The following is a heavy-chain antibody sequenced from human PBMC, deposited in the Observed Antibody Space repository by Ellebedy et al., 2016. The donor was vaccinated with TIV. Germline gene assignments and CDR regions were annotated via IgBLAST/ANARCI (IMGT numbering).Heavy chain of an antibody. CDR1: GYRFSDYW. CDR3: AAKNVHNSGLLGDAFDV. CDR2: IFLRDSET. J-gene: IGHJ3*01. Sequence: PGGSLRLSCKGSGYRFSDYWIGWVRQLPGKGLEWMGKIFLRDSETIYSPSFQGQVTISADQSVTTAHLQWNSLRPSDTAMYYCAAKNVHNSGLLGDAFDVWGQGTFVTVSS. V-gene: IGHV5-51*01. D-gene: IGHD6-19*01.